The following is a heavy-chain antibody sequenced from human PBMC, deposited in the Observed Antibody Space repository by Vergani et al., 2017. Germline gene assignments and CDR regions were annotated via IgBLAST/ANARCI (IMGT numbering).Heavy chain of an antibody. CDR1: GGSISSYY. CDR3: ARERPYSSSSEYYFDY. D-gene: IGHD6-6*01. Sequence: QVQLQESGPGLVKPSETLSLTCTVSGGSISSYYWSWIRQPPGKGLEWIGYIYYSGSTNYNPSLKSRVTISGDTSKNQFSLKLSSVTAADTAVYYCARERPYSSSSEYYFDYWGQGTLVTVSS. V-gene: IGHV4-59*08. CDR2: IYYSGST. J-gene: IGHJ4*02.